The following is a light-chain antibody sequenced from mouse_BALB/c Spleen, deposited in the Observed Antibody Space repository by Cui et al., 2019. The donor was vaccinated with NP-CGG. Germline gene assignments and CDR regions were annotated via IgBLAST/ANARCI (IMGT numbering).Light chain of an antibody. Sequence: QAVLTWESALTTSPGETVTLTCRSSTGAVTTNNFANWVQEKPDHLFTGLIGGTNNRAPGVPARFSGSLIGDKAALTITGAQTEDEAIYFCALWYSNHWVFGGGTKLTVL. CDR1: TGAVTTNNF. CDR2: GTN. J-gene: IGLJ1*01. CDR3: ALWYSNHWV. V-gene: IGLV1*01.